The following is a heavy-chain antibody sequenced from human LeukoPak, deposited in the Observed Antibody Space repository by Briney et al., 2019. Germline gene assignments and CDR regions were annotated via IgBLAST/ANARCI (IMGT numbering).Heavy chain of an antibody. CDR3: TRSLLSIAAPDY. D-gene: IGHD6-6*01. Sequence: SVKVSCKASGGTFSSYAISWVRQAPGQGLEWMGGIIPIFGTANYAQRFQGRATITADESTSTAYMELSSLRSEDTAVYYCTRSLLSIAAPDYWGQGTLVTVSS. CDR1: GGTFSSYA. V-gene: IGHV1-69*13. J-gene: IGHJ4*02. CDR2: IIPIFGTA.